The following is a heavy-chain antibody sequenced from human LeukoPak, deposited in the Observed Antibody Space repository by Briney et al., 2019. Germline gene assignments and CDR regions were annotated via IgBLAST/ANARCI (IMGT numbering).Heavy chain of an antibody. Sequence: GGSLRLSCAASGFTFSSYSMNWVRQAPGKGLEWVSAISGSGGSTYYADSVKGRFTISRDNSKNTLYLQMNSLRAEDTAVYYCAKVPRYSSSSGDFDYWGQGTLVTVSS. CDR2: ISGSGGST. J-gene: IGHJ4*02. CDR3: AKVPRYSSSSGDFDY. CDR1: GFTFSSYS. V-gene: IGHV3-23*01. D-gene: IGHD6-6*01.